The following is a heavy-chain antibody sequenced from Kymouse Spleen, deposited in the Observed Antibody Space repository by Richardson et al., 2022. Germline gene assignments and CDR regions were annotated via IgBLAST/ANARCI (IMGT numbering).Heavy chain of an antibody. V-gene: IGHV4-4*02. CDR3: AREDYYGSGSYYRSYLNGMDV. Sequence: QVQLQESGPGLVKPSGTLSLTCAVSGGSISSSNWWSWVRQPPGKGLEWIGEIYHSGSTNYNPSLKSRVTISVDKSKNQFSLKLSSVTAADTAVYYCAREDYYGSGSYYRSYLNGMDVWGQGTTVTVSS. J-gene: IGHJ6*02. CDR1: GGSISSSNW. D-gene: IGHD3-10*01. CDR2: IYHSGST.